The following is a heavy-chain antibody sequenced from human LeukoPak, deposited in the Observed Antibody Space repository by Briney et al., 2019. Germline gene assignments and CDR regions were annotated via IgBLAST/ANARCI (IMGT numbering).Heavy chain of an antibody. CDR2: INPGGGNT. V-gene: IGHV1-46*01. Sequence: GASVKVSCKASGYTFTNYYIHWVRQAPGQGLEWMGLINPGGGNTNYAQNFQGRVTMTRDTSASTVYMELSSLRSEGTAVYYCATAEPRYSSGWYVLDYWGQGTLVTVSS. D-gene: IGHD6-19*01. CDR1: GYTFTNYY. CDR3: ATAEPRYSSGWYVLDY. J-gene: IGHJ4*02.